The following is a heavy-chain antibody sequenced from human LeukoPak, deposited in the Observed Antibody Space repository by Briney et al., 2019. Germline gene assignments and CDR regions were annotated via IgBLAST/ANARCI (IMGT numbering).Heavy chain of an antibody. D-gene: IGHD2-21*02. CDR2: ISGSGSSI. J-gene: IGHJ4*02. V-gene: IGHV3-11*01. CDR3: ARAYCGGDCPFLY. Sequence: PGGSLRLSCAASGFTFSDYYMNWIRQTPGRGLEWISYISGSGSSIYYADSVKGRFTVSKDNAKNSLYLQMNSLRAEDTAVYYCARAYCGGDCPFLYWGQGTLVTVSS. CDR1: GFTFSDYY.